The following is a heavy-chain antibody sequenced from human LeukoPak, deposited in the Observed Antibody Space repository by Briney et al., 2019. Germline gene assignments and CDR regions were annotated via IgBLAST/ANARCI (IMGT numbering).Heavy chain of an antibody. V-gene: IGHV4-34*01. CDR1: GGSFSGYY. CDR3: ARSPYYDFWGGYYTNGGHDY. Sequence: SETLSLTCAVYGGSFSGYYWSWIRQPPGKGLEWIGEINHSGSTNYNPSLKSRVTISVDTSKNQFSLKLSSVTAADTAVYYCARSPYYDFWGGYYTNGGHDYWGQGTLVTVSS. J-gene: IGHJ4*02. CDR2: INHSGST. D-gene: IGHD3-3*01.